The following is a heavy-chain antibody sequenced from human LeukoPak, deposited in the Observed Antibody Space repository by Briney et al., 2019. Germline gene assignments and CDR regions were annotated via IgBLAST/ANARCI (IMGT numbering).Heavy chain of an antibody. CDR2: ISDSGST. D-gene: IGHD5-18*01. CDR3: ARGRGYGYGVDY. V-gene: IGHV4-61*01. J-gene: IGHJ4*02. Sequence: PSETLSLTCTVSGGSVSSGSHYWSWLRQPPGQGLEWIGLISDSGSTNYNPSLKSRVIISVDTSKNQFSLKLTSVTAAGTGVYFCARGRGYGYGVDYWGQGTLVTVSS. CDR1: GGSVSSGSHY.